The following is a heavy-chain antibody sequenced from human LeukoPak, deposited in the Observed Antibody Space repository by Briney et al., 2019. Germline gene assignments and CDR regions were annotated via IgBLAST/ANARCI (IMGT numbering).Heavy chain of an antibody. CDR1: GFTFSSYS. D-gene: IGHD6-13*01. CDR2: ISSSSSYI. V-gene: IGHV3-21*01. Sequence: GGSLRLSCAASGFTFSSYSMNWVRQAPGKGLEWVSSISSSSSYIYYADSVKGRFTISRDNAKNSLYLQMNSLRAEDTAVYYCARGRTWVGGYSEYSSSWYDTPFDLWGRGTLVTVSS. CDR3: ARGRTWVGGYSEYSSSWYDTPFDL. J-gene: IGHJ2*01.